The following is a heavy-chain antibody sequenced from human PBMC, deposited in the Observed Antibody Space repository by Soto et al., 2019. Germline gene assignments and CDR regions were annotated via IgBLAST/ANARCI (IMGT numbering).Heavy chain of an antibody. CDR2: INDRGSI. Sequence: QVQLQQWGAGPLRPLETLSLTCGVSGGSFSGYYWSWIRQSPGKGLEWIGEINDRGSINYNPSLKSRVRISVDTSKNHYSLKVRSVTAADTAGYYCARESHDILTGPPWVWYFDLWGRGTLVTVSS. CDR3: ARESHDILTGPPWVWYFDL. J-gene: IGHJ2*01. CDR1: GGSFSGYY. D-gene: IGHD3-9*01. V-gene: IGHV4-34*01.